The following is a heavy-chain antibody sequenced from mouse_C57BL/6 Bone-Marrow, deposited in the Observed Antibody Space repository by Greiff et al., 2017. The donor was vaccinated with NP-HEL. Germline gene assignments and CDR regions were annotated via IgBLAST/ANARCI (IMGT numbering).Heavy chain of an antibody. D-gene: IGHD1-1*01. J-gene: IGHJ3*01. Sequence: EVKVVESGGDLVKPGGSLKLSCAASGFTFSSYGMSWVRQTPDKRLEWVATISSGGSYTYYPDSVKGRFTISRDNAKNTLYLQMSSLKSEDTAMYYCARHITTVVAPSFAYWGQGTLVTVSA. CDR1: GFTFSSYG. CDR2: ISSGGSYT. CDR3: ARHITTVVAPSFAY. V-gene: IGHV5-6*01.